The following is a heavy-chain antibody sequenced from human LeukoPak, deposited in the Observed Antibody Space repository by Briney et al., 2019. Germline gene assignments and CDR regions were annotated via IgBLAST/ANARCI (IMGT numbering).Heavy chain of an antibody. V-gene: IGHV4-39*01. CDR2: IYYSGST. Sequence: SETLSLTCTVSGGSISSSSYYWGWIRPPPGKGLEWIGSIYYSGSTYYNPSLKSRVTISVDTSKNQFSLKLSSVTAADTAAYYCASLEAMAEDAFDIWGQGTMVTVSS. J-gene: IGHJ3*02. CDR3: ASLEAMAEDAFDI. CDR1: GGSISSSSYY. D-gene: IGHD5-24*01.